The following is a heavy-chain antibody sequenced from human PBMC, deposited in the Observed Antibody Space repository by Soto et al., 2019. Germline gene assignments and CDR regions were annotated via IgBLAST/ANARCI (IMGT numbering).Heavy chain of an antibody. J-gene: IGHJ6*02. CDR1: GGSINDGDYC. Sequence: PSETLPLTCTVSGGSINDGDYCWSWIRQPPGKGLGWVGYIDDSGSTHYNPSLKSRVSISADTSKNQFSLKLTSVTAADTAVYLCARRAGYYGPYGMDVWGQGTTVT. CDR2: IDDSGST. CDR3: ARRAGYYGPYGMDV. V-gene: IGHV4-30-4*01. D-gene: IGHD3-9*01.